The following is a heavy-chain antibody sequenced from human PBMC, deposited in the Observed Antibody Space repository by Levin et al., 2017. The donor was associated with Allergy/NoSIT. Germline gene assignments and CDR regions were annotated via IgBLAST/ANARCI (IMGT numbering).Heavy chain of an antibody. J-gene: IGHJ4*02. CDR2: TTDSGANA. V-gene: IGHV3-23*01. CDR1: GFTFSRHA. D-gene: IGHD1-14*01. Sequence: GGSLRLSCAASGFTFSRHAMNWVRQAPGKGLEWVSSTTDSGANAYYTDSVRGRFTISRDNSKNTLYLQMSGLRAEDTAVYYCAREYNESPYGFDHWGQGTLVIVSS. CDR3: AREYNESPYGFDH.